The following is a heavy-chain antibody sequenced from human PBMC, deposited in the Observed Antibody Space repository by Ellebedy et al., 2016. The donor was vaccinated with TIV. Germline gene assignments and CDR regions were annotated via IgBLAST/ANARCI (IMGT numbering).Heavy chain of an antibody. D-gene: IGHD2-15*01. CDR2: INHYGYA. CDR3: ARRGNSWGEDGFDL. J-gene: IGHJ3*01. CDR1: GGSFDVYY. Sequence: MPSETLSLTCTVSGGSFDVYYWSWIRQPPGEGLEWIGEINHYGYANHNPSLGTRVTMSVDTSKNQFSLRLTSVTAADTAIYYCARRGNSWGEDGFDLWGQGTLVVVSS. V-gene: IGHV4-34*01.